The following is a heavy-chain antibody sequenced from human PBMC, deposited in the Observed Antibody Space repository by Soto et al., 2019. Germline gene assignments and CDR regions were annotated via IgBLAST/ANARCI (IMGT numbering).Heavy chain of an antibody. V-gene: IGHV3-33*01. CDR2: IWYDGSNK. CDR3: ARGRSPYYGYFDP. Sequence: PGGSLRLSGAASGFTFSSYGMHWVRQAPGKGREWVAVIWYDGSNKYYADSVKGRFTISRDNSKNTLYLHMNSLRAEDTSVYYCARGRSPYYGYFDPWGPGTLGTVSS. J-gene: IGHJ5*02. D-gene: IGHD3-3*01. CDR1: GFTFSSYG.